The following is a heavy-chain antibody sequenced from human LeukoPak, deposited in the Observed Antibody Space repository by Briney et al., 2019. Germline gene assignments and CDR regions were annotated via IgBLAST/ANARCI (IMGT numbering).Heavy chain of an antibody. Sequence: PGGSLRLSCVASGFTFSSSWMTWVRQAPGKGLEWVASIREDGSEKTSVDSVKGRFTISRDNAKNPLYLQMDSLRAEDTAVYYCARGPTNGQAFDYWGQGTLVSVSS. CDR2: IREDGSEK. J-gene: IGHJ4*02. CDR3: ARGPTNGQAFDY. D-gene: IGHD2-8*01. V-gene: IGHV3-7*01. CDR1: GFTFSSSW.